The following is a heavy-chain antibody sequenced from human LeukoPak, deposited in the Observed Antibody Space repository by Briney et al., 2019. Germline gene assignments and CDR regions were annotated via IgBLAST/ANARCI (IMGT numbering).Heavy chain of an antibody. Sequence: ASVKVSCKASGGTFSSYAISWVRQAPGQGLEWMGGIIPIFGTAIYAQKFQGRVTITADESTSTAYMELSSLRSEDTAVYYCASGGDYYDSSGYSNWFDPWGQGTLVTVSS. D-gene: IGHD3-22*01. J-gene: IGHJ5*02. V-gene: IGHV1-69*01. CDR3: ASGGDYYDSSGYSNWFDP. CDR1: GGTFSSYA. CDR2: IIPIFGTA.